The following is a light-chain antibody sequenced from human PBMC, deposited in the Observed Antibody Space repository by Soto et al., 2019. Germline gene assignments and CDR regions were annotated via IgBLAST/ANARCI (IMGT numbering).Light chain of an antibody. CDR2: GAS. Sequence: EIVMTQSPATVSVSPGERATLSCRASESANSNLAWYQQKPGQAPRLLIYGASTRATGIPARFSGSGSETEFTLPINSRQSQDFAVYYCQQFQKCPLTFGGGTNVEIK. J-gene: IGKJ4*01. CDR1: ESANSN. V-gene: IGKV3-15*01. CDR3: QQFQKCPLT.